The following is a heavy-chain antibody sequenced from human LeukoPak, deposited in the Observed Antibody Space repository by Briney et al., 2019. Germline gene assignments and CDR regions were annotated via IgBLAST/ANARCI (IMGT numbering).Heavy chain of an antibody. CDR2: ISYIGST. V-gene: IGHV4-59*11. CDR3: ARDWSGYYGSGLYYFDY. CDR1: DDSFSSHY. D-gene: IGHD3-10*01. Sequence: PSETLSLTCAVSDDSFSSHYWTWIRQPPGKGLEWIGYISYIGSTNYNPSLKSRVTISIDTSRNQFSLRLSSVTAADTAVYYCARDWSGYYGSGLYYFDYWGQGTLVTVSS. J-gene: IGHJ4*02.